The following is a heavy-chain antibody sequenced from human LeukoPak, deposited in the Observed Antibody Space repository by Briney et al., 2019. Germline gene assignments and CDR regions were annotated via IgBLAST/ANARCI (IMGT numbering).Heavy chain of an antibody. CDR3: ARDKSPGGAFDI. J-gene: IGHJ3*02. D-gene: IGHD3-10*01. CDR1: GFTFSSYS. CDR2: ISSSRSYI. Sequence: GGSLRLSCAASGFTFSSYSMNWVRQAPGKGLEWVSSISSSRSYIYYADSVKGRFTISRDNAKNSLYLQMNSLRAEDTAVYYCARDKSPGGAFDIWGQGTMVTVSS. V-gene: IGHV3-21*01.